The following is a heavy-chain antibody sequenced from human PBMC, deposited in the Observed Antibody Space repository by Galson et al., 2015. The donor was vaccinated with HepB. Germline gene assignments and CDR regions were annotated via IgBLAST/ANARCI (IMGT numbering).Heavy chain of an antibody. Sequence: SVKVSCKGVGYSFIRYGITWVRQAPGQGLEWMGWISAYNGNTNYAQKVQDRVTMTTDTSTSTAYMELRSLRTDDTAVYYCARGDYNFGWNWFDPWGQGTLVTVSS. CDR3: ARGDYNFGWNWFDP. J-gene: IGHJ5*02. CDR2: ISAYNGNT. V-gene: IGHV1-18*04. D-gene: IGHD5-18*01. CDR1: GYSFIRYG.